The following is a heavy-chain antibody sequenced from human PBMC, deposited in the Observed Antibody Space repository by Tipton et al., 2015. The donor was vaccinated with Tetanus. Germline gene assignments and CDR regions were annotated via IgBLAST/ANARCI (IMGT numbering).Heavy chain of an antibody. CDR1: GGSISTYY. Sequence: TLSLTCTVSGGSISTYYWSWIRQPPGKGLEWIGYIYYRGSTNYYPSLKSRVTMSVDTSKNQFSLKLSSVTAADTAVYYCARRYSGYDYSYFDYWGQGTLVTVSS. CDR2: IYYRGST. J-gene: IGHJ4*02. D-gene: IGHD5-12*01. V-gene: IGHV4-59*12. CDR3: ARRYSGYDYSYFDY.